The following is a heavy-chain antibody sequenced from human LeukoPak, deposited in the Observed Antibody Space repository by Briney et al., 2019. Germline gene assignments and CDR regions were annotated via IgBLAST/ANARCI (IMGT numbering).Heavy chain of an antibody. Sequence: ASVKVSCKASGYTFTSYGISWVRQAPGQGLEWMGWISAYNGNTNYAQKLQGRVTMTTDTSTSTAYMELRSLRSGDTAVYYCARDWDDILTGDYSGQGTLVTVSS. D-gene: IGHD3-9*01. CDR1: GYTFTSYG. V-gene: IGHV1-18*01. J-gene: IGHJ4*02. CDR2: ISAYNGNT. CDR3: ARDWDDILTGDY.